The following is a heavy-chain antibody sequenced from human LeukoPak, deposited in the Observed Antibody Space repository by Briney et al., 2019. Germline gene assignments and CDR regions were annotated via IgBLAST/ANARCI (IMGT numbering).Heavy chain of an antibody. CDR3: ARDMKSRYGMDV. V-gene: IGHV3-30*02. Sequence: PGGSLRLSCAASGFPFSNYGMHWVRQTPGKGLEWMAYIRYDGNNKDYADSVKGRFTISRDNAKNTLYLQMNSLRGEDTAVYYCARDMKSRYGMDVWGQGTTVTVSS. CDR2: IRYDGNNK. D-gene: IGHD3-16*01. J-gene: IGHJ6*02. CDR1: GFPFSNYG.